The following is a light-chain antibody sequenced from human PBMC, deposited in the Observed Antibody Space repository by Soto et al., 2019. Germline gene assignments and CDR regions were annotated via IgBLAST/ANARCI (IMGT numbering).Light chain of an antibody. CDR1: QSVSSSR. CDR3: QQYGSSPIT. V-gene: IGKV3-20*01. CDR2: DAS. J-gene: IGKJ5*01. Sequence: EIVLTQSPGTLSLSPGERATLSCRASQSVSSSRLGWYQQKPGQAPSLLIYDASGRVTDSPDRFSGSGSGTDFTLTISRLEPEDFAVYYCQQYGSSPITFGQGTRLEIK.